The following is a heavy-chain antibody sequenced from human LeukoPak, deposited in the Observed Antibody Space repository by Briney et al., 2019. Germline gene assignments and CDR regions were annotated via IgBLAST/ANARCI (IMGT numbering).Heavy chain of an antibody. CDR2: IYSGGST. J-gene: IGHJ4*02. V-gene: IGHV3-53*01. Sequence: PGGSLRLSCAASGFTVSSNYMSWVRQAPGKGLEWVSVIYSGGSTYYADSVKGRFTISRDNAKNSLYLQMNSLRAEDTAVYYCARGREEQWLAYFDYWGQGTLVTVSS. D-gene: IGHD6-19*01. CDR1: GFTVSSNY. CDR3: ARGREEQWLAYFDY.